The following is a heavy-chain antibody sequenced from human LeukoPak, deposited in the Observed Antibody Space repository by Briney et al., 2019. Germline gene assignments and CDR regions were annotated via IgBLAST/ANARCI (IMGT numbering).Heavy chain of an antibody. D-gene: IGHD6-13*01. Sequence: ASVKVSCKVSGYTLTELSMHWVRQAPGKGLEWMGGFDIEDGETIYAQKFQGRVTMTEDTSTDTAYMELSSLRSEDTAVYYCATEPFWYSSSWPNWFDPWGQGTLVTVSS. CDR1: GYTLTELS. CDR3: ATEPFWYSSSWPNWFDP. J-gene: IGHJ5*02. CDR2: FDIEDGET. V-gene: IGHV1-24*01.